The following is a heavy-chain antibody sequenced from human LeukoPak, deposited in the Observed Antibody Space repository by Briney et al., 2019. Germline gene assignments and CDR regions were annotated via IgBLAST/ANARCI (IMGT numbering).Heavy chain of an antibody. J-gene: IGHJ4*02. CDR3: TTVPDDILTGYDY. CDR2: IKSKTDGGTT. D-gene: IGHD3-9*01. V-gene: IGHV3-15*01. CDR1: GFTFSNAW. Sequence: GGSLRLSCAASGFTFSNAWMSWVRQAPGKGLEWVGRIKSKTDGGTTDYAAPVKGRFTISRDDSKNTLYLQMNSLKTEDTAVYYCTTVPDDILTGYDYWGQGTLVTVSS.